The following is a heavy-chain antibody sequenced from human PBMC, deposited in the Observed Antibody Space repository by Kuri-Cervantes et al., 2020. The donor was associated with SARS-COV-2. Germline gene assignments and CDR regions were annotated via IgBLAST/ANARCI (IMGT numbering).Heavy chain of an antibody. CDR1: GFTFSSYS. D-gene: IGHD3-9*01. CDR3: AKAGGTIPPTADY. Sequence: LSLTCAASGFTFSSYSMNWVRQAPGKGLEWVSSISSSSSYIYYADSVKGRFTISRDNSKNTLYLQMNSLRAEDTAVYYCAKAGGTIPPTADYWGQGTLVTVSS. V-gene: IGHV3-21*01. J-gene: IGHJ4*02. CDR2: ISSSSSYI.